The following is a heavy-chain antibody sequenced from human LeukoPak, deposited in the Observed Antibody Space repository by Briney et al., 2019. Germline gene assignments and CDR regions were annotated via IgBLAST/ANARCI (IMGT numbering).Heavy chain of an antibody. CDR2: IYYSWST. D-gene: IGHD3-22*01. J-gene: IGHJ4*02. CDR1: GGSISSGDYY. Sequence: SETLSLTCTVSGGSISSGDYYWSWIRQPPGKGLEWIGCIYYSWSTYYNPSLKSRVTISVDTSKNQFSLKLSSVTAADTAVYYCARSNYYDSSGYYPYYFDYWGQGTLVTVSS. CDR3: ARSNYYDSSGYYPYYFDY. V-gene: IGHV4-30-4*08.